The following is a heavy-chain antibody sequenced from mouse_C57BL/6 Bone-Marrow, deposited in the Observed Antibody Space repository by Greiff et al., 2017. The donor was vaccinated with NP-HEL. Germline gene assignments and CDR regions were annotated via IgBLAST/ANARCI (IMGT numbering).Heavy chain of an antibody. J-gene: IGHJ3*01. CDR1: GYTFTDYN. CDR2: INPNNGGT. V-gene: IGHV1-18*01. D-gene: IGHD2-3*01. Sequence: EVKLMESGPELVKPGASVKIPCKASGYTFTDYNMDWVKQSHGKSLEWIGDINPNNGGTIYNQKFKGKATLTVDKSSSTAYMELRSLTSEDTAVYYCARSDDGYPAWFAYWGQGTLVTVSA. CDR3: ARSDDGYPAWFAY.